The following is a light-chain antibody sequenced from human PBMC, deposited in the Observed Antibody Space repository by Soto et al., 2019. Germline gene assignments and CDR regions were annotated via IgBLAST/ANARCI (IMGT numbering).Light chain of an antibody. V-gene: IGLV2-14*01. CDR1: SSDVGGYNY. J-gene: IGLJ2*01. CDR2: EVS. CDR3: SSYTSSSTLVI. Sequence: QSALTQPASVSGSPGQSITMSCTGTSSDVGGYNYVSWYQQHPGKAPKLMIYEVSNRPSGVSNRFSGSKSGNTASLTISGLQAEDEAYYYCSSYTSSSTLVIFGGGTKLTVL.